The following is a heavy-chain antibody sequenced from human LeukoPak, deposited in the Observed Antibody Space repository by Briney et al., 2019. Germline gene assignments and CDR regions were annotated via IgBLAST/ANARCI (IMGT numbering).Heavy chain of an antibody. J-gene: IGHJ4*02. CDR1: GGSISSGDYY. V-gene: IGHV4-30-4*01. CDR3: AREADCTNGVCAVDY. CDR2: IYYSGST. D-gene: IGHD2-8*01. Sequence: SETLSLTCTVSGGSISSGDYYWSWIRQPPGKGLEWIGYIYYSGSTYYNPSLKSRVTISVDTSKNQLSLKLSSVTAADTAVYYCAREADCTNGVCAVDYWGQGTLVTVSS.